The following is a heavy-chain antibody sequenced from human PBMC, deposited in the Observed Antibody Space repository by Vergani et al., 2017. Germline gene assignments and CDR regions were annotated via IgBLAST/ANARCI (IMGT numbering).Heavy chain of an antibody. CDR1: GGSISSSN. V-gene: IGHV3-23*01. CDR2: ISGSGGST. CDR3: AKYGDYGPFDY. J-gene: IGHJ4*02. Sequence: VQLQESGPGLVKPSGTLSLTCAVSGGSISSSNWWSWVRQPPGKGLEWVSAISGSGGSTYYADSVKGRFTISRDNSKNTLYLQMNSLRAEDTAVYYCAKYGDYGPFDYWGQGTLVTVSS. D-gene: IGHD4-17*01.